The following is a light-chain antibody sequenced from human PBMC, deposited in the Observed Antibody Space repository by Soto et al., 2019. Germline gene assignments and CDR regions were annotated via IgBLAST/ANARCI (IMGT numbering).Light chain of an antibody. CDR3: QAYDYSLTASV. CDR2: GNR. Sequence: HWNQQLPGAAPKLVIFGNRNRPSGVPERFSGSKSGTSASLAITGLQAEDEADYYCQAYDYSLTASVFGGGTKVTVL. J-gene: IGLJ3*02. V-gene: IGLV1-40*01.